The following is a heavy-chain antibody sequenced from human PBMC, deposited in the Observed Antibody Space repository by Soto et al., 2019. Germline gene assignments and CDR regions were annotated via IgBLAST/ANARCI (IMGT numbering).Heavy chain of an antibody. D-gene: IGHD6-13*01. Sequence: GGSLRLSCAASGFTFSSYSMNWVRQAPGKGLEWVSYISISSSTIYYADSVKGRFTISRDNAKNSLYLQMNSLRAEDTAVYYCARNGYSSSWYGVDYRGQGTLVTVSS. CDR2: ISISSSTI. CDR1: GFTFSSYS. J-gene: IGHJ4*02. V-gene: IGHV3-48*01. CDR3: ARNGYSSSWYGVDY.